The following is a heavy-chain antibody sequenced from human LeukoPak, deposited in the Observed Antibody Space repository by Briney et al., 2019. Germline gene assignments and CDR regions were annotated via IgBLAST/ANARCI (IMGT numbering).Heavy chain of an antibody. CDR1: GGSFSGYY. CDR2: INHSGST. D-gene: IGHD6-19*01. V-gene: IGHV4-34*01. CDR3: AIEHRWLVH. Sequence: SETLSLTCAVYGGSFSGYYWSWIRQPPGKGLEWIGEINHSGSTNYNPSLKSRVTISVDTSKNQFSLKLSSVTAADTAVYYCAIEHRWLVHWGQGTLVTVSS. J-gene: IGHJ4*02.